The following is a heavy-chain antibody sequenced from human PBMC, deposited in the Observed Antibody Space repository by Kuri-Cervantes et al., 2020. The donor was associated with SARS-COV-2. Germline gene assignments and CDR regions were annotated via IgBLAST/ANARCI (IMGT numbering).Heavy chain of an antibody. CDR1: GGTFSSYA. Sequence: SVKVSCKASGGTFSSYAISWVRQAPGQGLEWMGGIIPIFGIANYAQKFQGRVTITTDTSTSTAYMELRSLRSDDTAVYYCARGYSYSRYYFDYWGQGTLVAVAS. CDR3: ARGYSYSRYYFDY. D-gene: IGHD5-18*01. CDR2: IIPIFGIA. J-gene: IGHJ4*02. V-gene: IGHV1-69*10.